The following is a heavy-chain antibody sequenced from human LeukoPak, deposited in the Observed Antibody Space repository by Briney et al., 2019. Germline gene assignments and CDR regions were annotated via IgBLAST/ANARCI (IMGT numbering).Heavy chain of an antibody. CDR1: GLTFSNYG. Sequence: GRSLRLSCAASGLTFSNYGMHWVRQAPGKVLEWVAVISDDGNKKYYTDSVKGRFTISRDNSKNTLYVQMNSLRDEDTAVYYCAKDQRWESPHYLDSWGQGTLVTVSS. CDR3: AKDQRWESPHYLDS. D-gene: IGHD1-26*01. V-gene: IGHV3-30*18. J-gene: IGHJ4*02. CDR2: ISDDGNKK.